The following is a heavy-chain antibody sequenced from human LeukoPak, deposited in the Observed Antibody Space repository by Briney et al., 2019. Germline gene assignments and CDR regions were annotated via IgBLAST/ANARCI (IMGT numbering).Heavy chain of an antibody. Sequence: ASVKVSCKASGYTFTSYGITWVRQAPGQGLEWMGWISAYNGNTKYAERLQGRVTMTTDTSTSTAYMELSSLRSEDTAVYYCASPPSGDCSSTSCYNPPVRYAFDIWGQGTMVTVSS. D-gene: IGHD2-2*02. CDR2: ISAYNGNT. V-gene: IGHV1-18*01. CDR3: ASPPSGDCSSTSCYNPPVRYAFDI. CDR1: GYTFTSYG. J-gene: IGHJ3*02.